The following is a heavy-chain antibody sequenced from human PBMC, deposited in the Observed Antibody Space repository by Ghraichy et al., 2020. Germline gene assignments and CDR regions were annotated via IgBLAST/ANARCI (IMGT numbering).Heavy chain of an antibody. CDR3: ARDVGDGVGDV. CDR1: GYTFTTYP. CDR2: INIGNSDT. V-gene: IGHV1-3*04. J-gene: IGHJ6*02. Sequence: ASVKVSCKTSGYTFTTYPMHWVRQAPGQRLEWMGWINIGNSDTKFSQKFQGRLTITRDTSASIAYMELTSLTSEDTAVYYCARDVGDGVGDVWGQGTTVTVSS. D-gene: IGHD3-3*01.